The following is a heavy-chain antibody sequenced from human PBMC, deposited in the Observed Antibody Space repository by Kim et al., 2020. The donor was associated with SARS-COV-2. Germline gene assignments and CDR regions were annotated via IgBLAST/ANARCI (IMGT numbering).Heavy chain of an antibody. Sequence: SETLSLTCTVSGGSISSGGYYWSWIRQHPGKGLEWIGYIYYSGSTYYNPSLKSRVTISVDTSKNQFSLKLSSVTAADTAVYYCARAARPGYYFDYWGQGTLVTVSS. D-gene: IGHD6-6*01. V-gene: IGHV4-31*03. CDR1: GGSISSGGYY. CDR3: ARAARPGYYFDY. J-gene: IGHJ4*02. CDR2: IYYSGST.